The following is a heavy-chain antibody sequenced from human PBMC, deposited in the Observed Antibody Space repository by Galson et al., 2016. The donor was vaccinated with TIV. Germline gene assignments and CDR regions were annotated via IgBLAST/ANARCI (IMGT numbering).Heavy chain of an antibody. V-gene: IGHV3-74*01. CDR2: ISSDGSST. J-gene: IGHJ6*02. CDR3: TRDEHSYNYVLDV. CDR1: GFTFSRYY. D-gene: IGHD1/OR15-1a*01. Sequence: SLRLSCAASGFTFSRYYMHWVRQAPGKGLVWVSRISSDGSSTLYADSVKGRFTISRDNAKNTLYLQMSSLRAEDTALYYCTRDEHSYNYVLDVWGQGTTVTVSS.